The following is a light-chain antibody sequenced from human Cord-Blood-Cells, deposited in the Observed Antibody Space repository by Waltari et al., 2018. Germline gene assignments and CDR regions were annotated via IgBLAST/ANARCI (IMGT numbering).Light chain of an antibody. V-gene: IGLV2-11*01. CDR2: DVS. Sequence: QSALTPPRSVSGSPGPSVTIPCTGTRSDFGGYYYVSWYQQHPGKAPKLMIYDVSKRPSGVPDRFSGSKSGNTASLTISGLQAEDEADYYCCSYAGSYTWVFGGGTKLTVL. CDR1: RSDFGGYYY. CDR3: CSYAGSYTWV. J-gene: IGLJ3*02.